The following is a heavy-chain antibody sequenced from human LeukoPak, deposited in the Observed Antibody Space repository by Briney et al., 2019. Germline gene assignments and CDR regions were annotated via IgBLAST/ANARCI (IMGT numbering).Heavy chain of an antibody. Sequence: SETLSLTCAVYGGSFSGYYWSWIRQPPGKGLEWIGEINHSGSTNYNPSLKSRVTISVDTSKNQFSLKLSFVTAADTAVYYCARGRRLGNDAFDIWGQGTMVTVSS. CDR3: ARGRRLGNDAFDI. V-gene: IGHV4-34*01. CDR2: INHSGST. D-gene: IGHD7-27*01. CDR1: GGSFSGYY. J-gene: IGHJ3*02.